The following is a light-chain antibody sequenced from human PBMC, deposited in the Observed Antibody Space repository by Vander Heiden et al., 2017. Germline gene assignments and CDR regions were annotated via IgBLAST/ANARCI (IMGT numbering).Light chain of an antibody. CDR1: SNDVGNYNL. Sequence: QSALTQPASVSGSPGQSITISCTGTSNDVGNYNLVSWYQQHPGKAPKLIIYDVSERPSGVSDRFSGSKSGNTASLTISGLQAEDEADYYCSSYAGPDTYVFGTVTKVTVL. J-gene: IGLJ1*01. CDR2: DVS. V-gene: IGLV2-23*02. CDR3: SSYAGPDTYV.